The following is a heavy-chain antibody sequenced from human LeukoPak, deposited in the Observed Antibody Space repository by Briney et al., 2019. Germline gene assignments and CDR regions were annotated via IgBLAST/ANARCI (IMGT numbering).Heavy chain of an antibody. J-gene: IGHJ4*02. CDR3: ARDRGYYNSYVDY. CDR1: GFTFSSYA. D-gene: IGHD3-9*01. V-gene: IGHV3-30-3*01. Sequence: PGGSLRLSRAASGFTFSSYAMHWVRQAPGKGLEWVAVISYDGSNKYYADSVKGRSTISRDNSKNTLYLQMNSLRAEDTAVYYCARDRGYYNSYVDYWGQGTLVTVSS. CDR2: ISYDGSNK.